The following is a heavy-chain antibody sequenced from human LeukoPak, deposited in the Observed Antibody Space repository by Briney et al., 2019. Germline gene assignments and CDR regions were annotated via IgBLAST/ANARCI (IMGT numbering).Heavy chain of an antibody. J-gene: IGHJ4*02. CDR3: TTRRQDGW. CDR1: GFTFSDAW. D-gene: IGHD2-15*01. Sequence: GGSLRLSCVVSGFTFSDAWMSWVRRAPGKGLEWVGRIKSKIDGGIIDYAAPVKGRFTISRDDSRNTLYLQMNSLKNEDTAVYYCTTRRQDGWWGQGTLVTVSS. CDR2: IKSKIDGGII. V-gene: IGHV3-15*01.